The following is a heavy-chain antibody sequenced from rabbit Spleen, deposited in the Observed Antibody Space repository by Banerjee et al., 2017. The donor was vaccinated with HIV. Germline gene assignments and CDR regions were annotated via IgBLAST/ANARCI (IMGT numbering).Heavy chain of an antibody. CDR3: ARDSGSSFSSYGMDL. CDR2: IDTGSSGFT. J-gene: IGHJ6*01. Sequence: QEQLVESGGGLVQPGASLTLTCIASGVSFSGNSYMCWVRQAPGKGLEWIACIDTGSSGFTYFASWAKGRFTISKTSSTTVTLQMTGLTAADTATYFCARDSGSSFSSYGMDLWGPGTLVTVS. V-gene: IGHV1S45*01. D-gene: IGHD8-1*01. CDR1: GVSFSGNSY.